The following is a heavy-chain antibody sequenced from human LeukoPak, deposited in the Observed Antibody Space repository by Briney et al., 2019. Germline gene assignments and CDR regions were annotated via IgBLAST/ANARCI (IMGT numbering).Heavy chain of an antibody. J-gene: IGHJ6*02. CDR1: GGPISSYY. CDR2: IYYSGST. V-gene: IGHV4-59*01. CDR3: ARDRRGRDGYNRGSYGMDV. D-gene: IGHD5-24*01. Sequence: SETLSLTCTVSGGPISSYYWSWIRQPPGKGLEWIGYIYYSGSTNYNPSLKSRVTISVDTSKNQFSLKLSSVTAADTAVYYCARDRRGRDGYNRGSYGMDVWGQGTTVTVSS.